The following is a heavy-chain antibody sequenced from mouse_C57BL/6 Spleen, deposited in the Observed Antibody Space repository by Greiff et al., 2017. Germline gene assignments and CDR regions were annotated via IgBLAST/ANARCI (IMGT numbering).Heavy chain of an antibody. CDR3: AREGPGY. CDR2: ISSGGSYT. Sequence: EVKLVESGGDLVKPGGSLKLSCAASGFTFSSYGMSWVRQTPDKRLEWVATISSGGSYTYYPDSVKGRFTISRDNAKNTLYLQMSSLKSEDTAMYYCAREGPGYWGQGTTLTVSS. J-gene: IGHJ2*01. CDR1: GFTFSSYG. V-gene: IGHV5-6*01.